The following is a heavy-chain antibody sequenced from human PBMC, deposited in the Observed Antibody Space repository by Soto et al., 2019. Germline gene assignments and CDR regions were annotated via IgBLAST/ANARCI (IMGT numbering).Heavy chain of an antibody. J-gene: IGHJ5*02. CDR1: GYSFTSYW. Sequence: GESLKISCKGSGYSFTSYWIGWVRQMPGKGLEWMGIIYPGDSDTRYSPSFQGQVTISADKSISTAYLQWSSLKASDTAMYYCARRVGSGYTGDWFDPWGQGTLVTVSS. V-gene: IGHV5-51*01. D-gene: IGHD3-3*01. CDR3: ARRVGSGYTGDWFDP. CDR2: IYPGDSDT.